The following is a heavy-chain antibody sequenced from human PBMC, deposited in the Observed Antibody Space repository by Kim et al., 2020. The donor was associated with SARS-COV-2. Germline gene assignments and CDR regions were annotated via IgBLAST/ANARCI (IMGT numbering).Heavy chain of an antibody. D-gene: IGHD3-3*01. Sequence: EYAAAVKGRLTISRDDSKGIAYLQMNSLKTEDTAVYYCTRDDFWSGYLRFWGQGTLVTVSS. V-gene: IGHV3-49*02. J-gene: IGHJ4*02. CDR3: TRDDFWSGYLRF.